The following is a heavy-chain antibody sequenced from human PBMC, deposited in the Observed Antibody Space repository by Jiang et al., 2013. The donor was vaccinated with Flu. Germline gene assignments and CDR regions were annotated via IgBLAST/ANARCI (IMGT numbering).Heavy chain of an antibody. J-gene: IGHJ5*02. CDR2: IYWDDDK. CDR3: AHRPMSYCSSTSCYVTDEENWFDP. CDR1: GFSLSTSGVG. Sequence: KPTQTLTLTCTFSGFSLSTSGVGVGWIRQPPGKALEWLALIYWDDDKRYSPSLKSRLTITKDTSKNQVVLTMTNMDPVDTATYYCAHRPMSYCSSTSCYVTDEENWFDPWGQGTLVTVSS. V-gene: IGHV2-5*02. D-gene: IGHD2-2*01.